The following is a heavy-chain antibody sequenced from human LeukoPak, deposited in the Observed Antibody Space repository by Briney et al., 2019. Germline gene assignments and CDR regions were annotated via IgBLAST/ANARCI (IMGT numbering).Heavy chain of an antibody. V-gene: IGHV3-48*03. D-gene: IGHD2-15*01. CDR1: GFTFSSYE. CDR2: ISSSGSTI. CDR3: ARWGCSGGSCYSGTYYFDY. Sequence: GGSLRLSCAASGFTFSSYEMTSVRQAAGPGLEAVSDISSSGSTIYYADSVKGRFNISRDNAKNSLYLQMNSLRAEDTAVYYCARWGCSGGSCYSGTYYFDYWGQGTLVTVSS. J-gene: IGHJ4*02.